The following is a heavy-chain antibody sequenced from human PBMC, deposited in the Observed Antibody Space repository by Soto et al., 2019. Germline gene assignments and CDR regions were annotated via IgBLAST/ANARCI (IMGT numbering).Heavy chain of an antibody. CDR3: ARGGITLAWNYYYYGMDV. Sequence: SETLSLTCNVSGASLSGYYWSWIRQPPGKGLEWIGRIYATGSSDYNPSLKSRLSISLDTSKSQFSLNLTSVSAADTAVYYCARGGITLAWNYYYYGMDVWGQGTTVTVS. D-gene: IGHD1-1*01. CDR1: GASLSGYY. CDR2: IYATGSS. V-gene: IGHV4-4*07. J-gene: IGHJ6*02.